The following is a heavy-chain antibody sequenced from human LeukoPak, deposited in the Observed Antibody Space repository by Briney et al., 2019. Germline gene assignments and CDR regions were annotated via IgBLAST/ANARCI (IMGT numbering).Heavy chain of an antibody. D-gene: IGHD3-3*01. CDR3: AREGAIFGVVISPHGMDV. CDR2: INHSGST. V-gene: IGHV4-34*01. Sequence: SETLSLTCAVYGGSFSGYYWSWIRQPPGKGLEWIGKINHSGSTNYNPSLKSRVTISVDTSKNQFSLKLSSVTAADTAVYYCAREGAIFGVVISPHGMDVWGQGTTVTVSS. J-gene: IGHJ6*02. CDR1: GGSFSGYY.